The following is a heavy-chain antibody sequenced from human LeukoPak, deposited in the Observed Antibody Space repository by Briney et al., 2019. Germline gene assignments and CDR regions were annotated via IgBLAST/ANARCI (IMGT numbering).Heavy chain of an antibody. D-gene: IGHD6-19*01. V-gene: IGHV3-30*04. J-gene: IGHJ3*02. CDR3: ARGARGSGWITFDI. CDR2: ISYDGSNK. Sequence: GGSLRLSCAASGFTFSSYAMHWVRQAPGKGLEWVALISYDGSNKYYADSVKGRFTVSRDNSKNTLYVQMNSLRAEDTAVYYCARGARGSGWITFDIWGQGTMVTVSS. CDR1: GFTFSSYA.